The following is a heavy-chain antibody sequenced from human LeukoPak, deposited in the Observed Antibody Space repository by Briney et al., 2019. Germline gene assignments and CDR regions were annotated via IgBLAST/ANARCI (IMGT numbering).Heavy chain of an antibody. CDR2: IYTSGST. Sequence: SETLSLTCTVSGGSISSYYWSWIRQPAGKGLEWIGRIYTSGSTNYNPSLKSRVTISVDKSKNQFSLKLSSVAAADTAVYYCARGSGRTYYYYYYMDVWGKGTTVTVSS. V-gene: IGHV4-4*07. CDR1: GGSISSYY. D-gene: IGHD3-3*01. J-gene: IGHJ6*03. CDR3: ARGSGRTYYYYYYMDV.